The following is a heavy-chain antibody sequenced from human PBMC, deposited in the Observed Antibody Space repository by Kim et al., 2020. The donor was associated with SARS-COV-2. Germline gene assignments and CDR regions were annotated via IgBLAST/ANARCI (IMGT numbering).Heavy chain of an antibody. J-gene: IGHJ4*02. V-gene: IGHV3-7*01. D-gene: IGHD3-3*02. CDR3: AKGGSIG. CDR2: DGSQT. Sequence: DGSQTSYVDSVKGRFTISRDNAKNLLYLQMNNLRAEDTALYYCAKGGSIGWGQGTLVTVSS.